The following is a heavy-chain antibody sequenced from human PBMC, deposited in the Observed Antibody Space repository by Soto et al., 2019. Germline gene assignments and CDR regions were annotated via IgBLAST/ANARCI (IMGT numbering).Heavy chain of an antibody. CDR3: ARMSAMAGSVDYFDY. CDR2: LSSRGSSI. CDR1: GFTFSDYY. J-gene: IGHJ4*02. V-gene: IGHV3-11*01. D-gene: IGHD6-19*01. Sequence: GGSLRLSCSASGFTFSDYYMTWIRQAPGKGLECISYLSSRGSSIYYADSVRGRFTISRDNARNSLYLQMNSLTAEDTAVYYCARMSAMAGSVDYFDYWGQGTLVTVSS.